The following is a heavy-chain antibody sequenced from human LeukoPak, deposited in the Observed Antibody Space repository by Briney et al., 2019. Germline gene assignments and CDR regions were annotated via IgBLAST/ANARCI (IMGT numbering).Heavy chain of an antibody. J-gene: IGHJ4*02. CDR2: IKQDGGTR. CDR1: GFTFTNSW. V-gene: IGHV3-7*01. D-gene: IGHD1-26*01. CDR3: ARDTVGSLDY. Sequence: PGGSLRLSCAASGFTFTNSWMAWVRQAPGKGLEWVANIKQDGGTRHYAHSLRGRFTISRDNPKNSLYLQMNSLRADDTAVYYCARDTVGSLDYWGQGILVTVAS.